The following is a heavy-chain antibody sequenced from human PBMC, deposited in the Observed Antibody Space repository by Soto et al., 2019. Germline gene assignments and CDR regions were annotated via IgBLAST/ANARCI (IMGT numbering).Heavy chain of an antibody. CDR3: ARDKTMTTVTTDY. CDR1: GFTFSSYA. V-gene: IGHV3-30-3*01. J-gene: IGHJ4*02. D-gene: IGHD4-17*01. Sequence: QVQLVESGGGVVQPGRSLRLSCAASGFTFSSYAMHWVRQAPGKGLEWVAVISYDGSNKYYADSVKGRFTISRDNSKNTLYLQMNSLRAEDTAVYYCARDKTMTTVTTDYRGQGTLVTVSS. CDR2: ISYDGSNK.